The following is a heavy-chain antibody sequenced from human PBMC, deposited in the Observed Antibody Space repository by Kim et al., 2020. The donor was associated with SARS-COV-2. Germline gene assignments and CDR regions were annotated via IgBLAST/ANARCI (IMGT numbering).Heavy chain of an antibody. J-gene: IGHJ5*02. CDR1: GFTFSSYG. V-gene: IGHV3-74*01. Sequence: GGSLRLSCEASGFTFSSYGMNWVRQGPGKGLVWVSRIKSDGSETHYADSVKGRFTISRDNTKNTLHLQLNSLGVEDTAIYYCARGSFQQGFDPWGQGTLVTVSS. CDR3: ARGSFQQGFDP. CDR2: IKSDGSET. D-gene: IGHD6-13*01.